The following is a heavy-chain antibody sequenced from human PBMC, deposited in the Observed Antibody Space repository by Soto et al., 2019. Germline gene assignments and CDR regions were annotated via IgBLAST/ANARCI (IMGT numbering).Heavy chain of an antibody. CDR1: GGCISSSNW. CDR2: IYHSGST. J-gene: IGHJ6*02. CDR3: AASVLRLLEWYSWSGYGMDV. D-gene: IGHD3-3*01. Sequence: ETLSLTCAVSGGCISSSNWWSWVRQPPVKGLVWIGEIYHSGSTNYNPSLKSRVTISVDKSKNQFSLKLSSVTAAETAVYYCAASVLRLLEWYSWSGYGMDVWGQGTTVTVSS. V-gene: IGHV4-4*02.